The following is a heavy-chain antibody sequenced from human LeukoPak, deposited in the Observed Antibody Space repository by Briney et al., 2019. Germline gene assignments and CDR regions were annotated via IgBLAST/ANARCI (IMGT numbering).Heavy chain of an antibody. V-gene: IGHV3-23*01. CDR1: RFTFSRYA. CDR2: IIGIGGRA. Sequence: SRRLACAAARFTFSRYAIGWVRQAAGEGLGWVSGIIGIGGRAYYADSVKGRFTIYRDNSKNTLYLQMNSLRAEDTAVYYCAKEGIQLWFIFERTERTQEDDAFDIWGQGTMVAVSS. CDR3: AKEGIQLWFIFERTERTQEDDAFDI. D-gene: IGHD5-18*01. J-gene: IGHJ3*02.